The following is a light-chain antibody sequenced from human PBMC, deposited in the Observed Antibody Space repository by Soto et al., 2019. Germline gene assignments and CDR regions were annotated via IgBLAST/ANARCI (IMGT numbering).Light chain of an antibody. Sequence: DIQMTQSPSTLSASVGDRVTITCRASQSISSWLAWYQQKPGKAPKLLIYDASSLESGVPSRFSGSGSGTEFSLTISILQPDYFATYYCQQYNSYLFTFGQGTKLEIK. CDR1: QSISSW. CDR2: DAS. CDR3: QQYNSYLFT. V-gene: IGKV1-5*01. J-gene: IGKJ2*01.